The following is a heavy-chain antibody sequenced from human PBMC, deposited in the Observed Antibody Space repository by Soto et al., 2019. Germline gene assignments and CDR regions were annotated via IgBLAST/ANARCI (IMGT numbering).Heavy chain of an antibody. J-gene: IGHJ4*01. CDR2: IKNKNDGGTI. CDR1: DFSFKNAW. Sequence: EVELVESGGGLVKPGGSLTLSCAASDFSFKNAWMNWVRQAPGKGLEWVGRIKNKNDGGTIDYAAFVKGRFTISRDASENTLYLHMNDLKTEDSAVYFCTGLWFGEIYNYWGQGSLVTVSS. D-gene: IGHD3-10*01. V-gene: IGHV3-15*07. CDR3: TGLWFGEIYNY.